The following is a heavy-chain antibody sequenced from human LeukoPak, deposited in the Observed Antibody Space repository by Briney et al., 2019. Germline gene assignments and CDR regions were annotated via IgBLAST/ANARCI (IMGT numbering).Heavy chain of an antibody. CDR3: ARGQYCSGTSCYAYYYYYNMDV. V-gene: IGHV3-30*04. J-gene: IGHJ6*02. CDR2: ISNDGNNK. D-gene: IGHD2-2*01. CDR1: GFTFSSHA. Sequence: GGSLRLSCSASGFTFSSHAVHWVRQAPSKGLEWVAVISNDGNNKYYGDSVKGRFTISRDNSKNTLYLLMNSLRADDTAVYYCARGQYCSGTSCYAYYYYYNMDVWGQGTTVTVSS.